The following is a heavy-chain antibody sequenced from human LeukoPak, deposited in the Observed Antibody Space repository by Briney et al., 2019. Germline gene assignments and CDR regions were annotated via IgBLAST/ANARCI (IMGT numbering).Heavy chain of an antibody. CDR3: AREIPEYYYDSTSYYYYGMDV. V-gene: IGHV3-74*01. D-gene: IGHD3-22*01. Sequence: GGSLRLSCAASGFTFSSYWTNWVRQAPGKGLVWVSRINSDGSITGNADFVKGRFTISRDNAKNTLYLQMNSLRAEDTAVYYCAREIPEYYYDSTSYYYYGMDVWGQGTTVTVSS. J-gene: IGHJ6*02. CDR2: INSDGSIT. CDR1: GFTFSSYW.